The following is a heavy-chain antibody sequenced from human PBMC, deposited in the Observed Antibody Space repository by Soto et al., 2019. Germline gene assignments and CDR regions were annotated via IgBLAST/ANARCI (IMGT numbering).Heavy chain of an antibody. CDR2: IYPGDSDT. Sequence: GESLKISCNGSGYIFTSYWIGWVRQMPGKGLEWMGIIYPGDSDTRYSPSFQGQVTISADKSISTAYLQWSSLKASDTAMYYCARQHYYDSSGYYYNHDAFDIWGQGTMVTVSS. J-gene: IGHJ3*02. V-gene: IGHV5-51*01. CDR1: GYIFTSYW. D-gene: IGHD3-22*01. CDR3: ARQHYYDSSGYYYNHDAFDI.